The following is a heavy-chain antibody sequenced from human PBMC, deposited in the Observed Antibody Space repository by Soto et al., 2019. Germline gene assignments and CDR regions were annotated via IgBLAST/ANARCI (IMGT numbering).Heavy chain of an antibody. Sequence: QVQLVQSGAEVKKPGSSVKVSCKASGGTFSSYTITWVRQAPGQGLEWLGRIIPIFGVTNYAQKFQDRVTITADRSTTTAYMELSRLRSEDTAVYYCVRDWESTTQTGGFVDSWGQGTLVTVSS. V-gene: IGHV1-69*08. CDR2: IIPIFGVT. CDR1: GGTFSSYT. D-gene: IGHD1-1*01. J-gene: IGHJ4*02. CDR3: VRDWESTTQTGGFVDS.